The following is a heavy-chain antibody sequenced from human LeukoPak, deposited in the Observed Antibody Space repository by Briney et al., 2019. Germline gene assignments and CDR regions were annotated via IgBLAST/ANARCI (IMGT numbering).Heavy chain of an antibody. CDR3: AGEEWLVRGGGY. CDR1: GGSFSGYY. CDR2: INHSGST. J-gene: IGHJ4*02. Sequence: SETLPLTCAVYGGSFSGYYWSWIRQPPGKGLEWIGEINHSGSTNYNPSLKSRVTISVDTSKNQFSLKLSSVTAADTAVYYCAGEEWLVRGGGYWGQGTLVTVSS. V-gene: IGHV4-34*01. D-gene: IGHD6-19*01.